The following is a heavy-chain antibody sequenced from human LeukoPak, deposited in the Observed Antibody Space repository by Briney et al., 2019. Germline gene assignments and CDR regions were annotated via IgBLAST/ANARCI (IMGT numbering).Heavy chain of an antibody. V-gene: IGHV3-30-3*01. J-gene: IGHJ4*02. D-gene: IGHD2-2*01. Sequence: GGSLRLSCAASGFTFSSYAMHWVRQAPGKGLEWVSVISYDGSNKYYADSVKGRFTISRDNSKNTLYLQMNSLRAEDTAVYYCASPLYGSSNRRDLEYWGQGTLVTVSS. CDR3: ASPLYGSSNRRDLEY. CDR1: GFTFSSYA. CDR2: ISYDGSNK.